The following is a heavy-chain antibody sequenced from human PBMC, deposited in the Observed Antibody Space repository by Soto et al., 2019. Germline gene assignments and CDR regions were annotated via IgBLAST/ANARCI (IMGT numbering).Heavy chain of an antibody. CDR1: GFTFDDYA. J-gene: IGHJ4*02. CDR2: ISWNSGTI. Sequence: DVQLVESGGGLVQPGRSLRLSCAASGFTFDDYAMHWVRQAPGKGLEWVSGISWNSGTIGYADSVKGRFTISRDNAKNSLTLQMNSLRAEDTALYYCAKGNLYGGLDYWGQGTLVTVSS. CDR3: AKGNLYGGLDY. V-gene: IGHV3-9*01. D-gene: IGHD4-17*01.